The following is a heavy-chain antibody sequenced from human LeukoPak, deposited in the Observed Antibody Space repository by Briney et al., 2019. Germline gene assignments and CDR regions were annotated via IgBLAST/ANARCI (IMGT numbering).Heavy chain of an antibody. CDR3: ARVTTGFDY. V-gene: IGHV3-66*01. Sequence: GGSLRLSCAASGXTVSNKYMSWVRQAPGKGLEWVSVIYSGGNTYYADSVKGRFTISRDNAKNSLYLQMNSLRVEDTGVYYCARVTTGFDYWGQGTLVTVSS. D-gene: IGHD1-14*01. J-gene: IGHJ4*02. CDR2: IYSGGNT. CDR1: GXTVSNKY.